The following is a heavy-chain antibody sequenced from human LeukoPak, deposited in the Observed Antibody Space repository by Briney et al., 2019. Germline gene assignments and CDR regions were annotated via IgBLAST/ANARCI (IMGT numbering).Heavy chain of an antibody. CDR1: GFTFSSYD. CDR2: IGTAGDT. Sequence: GGSLRLSCAASGFTFSSYDMHWVRQATGKGLEWVSAIGTAGDTYYPGSVKGRFTISRKNAKNSLYLQMNSLRAGDKAVSYCARDEGPGGRSSWYLFDWGQGTLVTVSS. D-gene: IGHD6-13*01. J-gene: IGHJ4*02. CDR3: ARDEGPGGRSSWYLFD. V-gene: IGHV3-13*01.